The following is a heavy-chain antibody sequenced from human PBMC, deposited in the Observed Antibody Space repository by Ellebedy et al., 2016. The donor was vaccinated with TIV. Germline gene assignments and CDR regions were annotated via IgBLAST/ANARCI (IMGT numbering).Heavy chain of an antibody. V-gene: IGHV3-21*01. Sequence: GGSLRLSXAASGFTFSSYSMNWVRQAPGKGLEWVSSISSSSSYIYYADSVKGRFTISRDNAKNSLYLQMNSLRAEDTAVYYCARDPGVPAAVADAFDIWGQGTMVTVSS. CDR2: ISSSSSYI. CDR3: ARDPGVPAAVADAFDI. CDR1: GFTFSSYS. J-gene: IGHJ3*02. D-gene: IGHD6-19*01.